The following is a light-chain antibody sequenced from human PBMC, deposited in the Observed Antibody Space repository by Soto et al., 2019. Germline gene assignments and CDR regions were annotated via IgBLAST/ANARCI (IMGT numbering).Light chain of an antibody. J-gene: IGKJ2*01. CDR1: QSVNQK. CDR3: QQFNNWPHT. CDR2: VAS. V-gene: IGKV3-15*01. Sequence: EIVLTQSPATLSVSPGERATLSCRASQSVNQKLGWYQQKPGQAPRLLIYVASYRATGIPARFSGSGSGTEYTLTISNLQSEDLALYYCQQFNNWPHTFSQGNRLEIK.